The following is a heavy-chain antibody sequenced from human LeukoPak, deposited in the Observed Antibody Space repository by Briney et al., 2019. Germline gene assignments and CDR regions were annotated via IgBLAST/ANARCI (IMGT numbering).Heavy chain of an antibody. D-gene: IGHD6-19*01. V-gene: IGHV3-7*01. CDR3: ARDTSSAWYGLIDY. Sequence: GGSLRLSCAASGFTFSSFWMGWVRQAPGKGLEWVATIKQDGSEEYSVDSVKGRFTISRDNAKNSLYLQMNSLRAEDTAVYFCARDTSSAWYGLIDYWGQGSLVTVSS. J-gene: IGHJ4*02. CDR1: GFTFSSFW. CDR2: IKQDGSEE.